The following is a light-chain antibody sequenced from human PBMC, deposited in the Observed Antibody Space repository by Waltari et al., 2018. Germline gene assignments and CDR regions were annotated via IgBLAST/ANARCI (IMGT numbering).Light chain of an antibody. J-gene: IGLJ2*01. CDR3: FTYVGRTTFHVT. Sequence: QSALTQPASVSGSPGQSITISCTGTISDVGTYNLVSWYQQHPGKAPKLIIYEDNKRPSGVSERRSGSKSGNTASLTISGLQAENEADYYCFTYVGRTTFHVTFGGGTKLTVL. CDR1: ISDVGTYNL. V-gene: IGLV2-23*02. CDR2: EDN.